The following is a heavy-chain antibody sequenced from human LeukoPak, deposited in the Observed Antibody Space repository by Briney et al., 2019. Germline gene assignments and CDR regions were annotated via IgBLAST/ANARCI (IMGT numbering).Heavy chain of an antibody. CDR3: ARRNYYDSSGYYPDY. CDR1: GYSLTSYW. J-gene: IGHJ4*02. CDR2: IYPGDSDT. D-gene: IGHD3-22*01. Sequence: GESLKISCKGSGYSLTSYWIGWVRQMPGKGLEWMGIIYPGDSDTRYSPSFQGQVTISADKSISTAYLQWSSLKASDTAMYYCARRNYYDSSGYYPDYWGQGTLVTVSS. V-gene: IGHV5-51*01.